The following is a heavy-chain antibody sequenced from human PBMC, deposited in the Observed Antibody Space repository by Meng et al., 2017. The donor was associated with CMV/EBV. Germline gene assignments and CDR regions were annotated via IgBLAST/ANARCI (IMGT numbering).Heavy chain of an antibody. CDR3: ARGRVSSWYGTSYYYYGMDV. CDR2: IYPGDSDT. CDR1: GYSFTSYW. V-gene: IGHV5-51*01. J-gene: IGHJ6*02. Sequence: KVSCKGSGYSFTSYWIGWVRQMPGKGLEWMGIIYPGDSDTRYSPSFQGQVTISADKSISTAYLQWSSLKASDTAMYYCARGRVSSWYGTSYYYYGMDVWGQGTTVTVSS. D-gene: IGHD6-13*01.